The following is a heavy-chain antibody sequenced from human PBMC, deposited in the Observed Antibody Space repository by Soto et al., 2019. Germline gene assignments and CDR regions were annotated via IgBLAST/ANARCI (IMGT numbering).Heavy chain of an antibody. D-gene: IGHD6-19*01. J-gene: IGHJ6*02. CDR1: GFTFSGSA. CDR3: NRHGPLHRSGWYYYYYGMDV. V-gene: IGHV3-73*01. Sequence: PGGSLRLSCAASGFTFSGSAMHWVRQASGKGLEWVGRIRSKANSYATAYAASVKGRFTISRDDSKNTAYLQMNSLKTEDTAVYYCNRHGPLHRSGWYYYYYGMDVWGQGTKGTVSS. CDR2: IRSKANSYAT.